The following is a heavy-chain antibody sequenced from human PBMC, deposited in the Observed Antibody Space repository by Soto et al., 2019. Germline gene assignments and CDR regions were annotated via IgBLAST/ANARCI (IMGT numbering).Heavy chain of an antibody. D-gene: IGHD5-18*01. CDR1: GDSLRKLS. J-gene: IGHJ6*01. V-gene: IGHV4-59*11. CDR3: ARGGSYSYGPGYGM. Sequence: PLGTLSPTCPVSGDSLRKLSWGWVRQSPGKGLGWIGYFHERGENGYKPPLENRVSIVLGTSGNQFSLKLSSVTAADTAIYYCARGGSYSYGPGYGM. CDR2: FHERGEN.